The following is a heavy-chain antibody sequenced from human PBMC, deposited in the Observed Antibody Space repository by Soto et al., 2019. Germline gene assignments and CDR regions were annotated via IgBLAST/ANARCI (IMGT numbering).Heavy chain of an antibody. Sequence: SETLSLTCAVSGYSISSGYYWGWIRHPPGKGLEWIGSIYHSGSTYYNPSLKSRVSISVDTSKNQFSLKLTSPTAAETPVYYCARAPKVSGSAQTRPDFWGQGSLVTVSS. CDR3: ARAPKVSGSAQTRPDF. V-gene: IGHV4-38-2*01. D-gene: IGHD6-6*01. CDR2: IYHSGST. J-gene: IGHJ4*02. CDR1: GYSISSGYY.